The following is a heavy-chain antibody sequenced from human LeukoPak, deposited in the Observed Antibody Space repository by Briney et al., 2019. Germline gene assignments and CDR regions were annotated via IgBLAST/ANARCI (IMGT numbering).Heavy chain of an antibody. CDR1: GYTFTCYY. CDR2: INPNSGGT. V-gene: IGHV1-2*02. Sequence: GASVKVSCKASGYTFTCYYMHWVRQAPGQGLEWMGWINPNSGGTNYAQKFQGRVTMTRDTSISTAYMELSRLRSDDTAVYYCARDKAAANWFDPWGQGTLVTVSS. J-gene: IGHJ5*02. D-gene: IGHD6-13*01. CDR3: ARDKAAANWFDP.